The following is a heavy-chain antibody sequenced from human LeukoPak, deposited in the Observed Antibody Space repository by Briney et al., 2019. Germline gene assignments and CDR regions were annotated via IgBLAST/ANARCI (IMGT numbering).Heavy chain of an antibody. J-gene: IGHJ4*02. CDR3: ARGPPRGSSWIPFDY. CDR1: GGSFSGYY. V-gene: IGHV4-34*01. Sequence: SETLSLTCAVYGGSFSGYYWSWIRQPPGKGLEWIGEINHSGSTNYNPSLKSRVTISVDTSKNQFSLKLSSVTAADTAVYYCARGPPRGSSWIPFDYWGQGTLVTVSS. CDR2: INHSGST. D-gene: IGHD6-13*01.